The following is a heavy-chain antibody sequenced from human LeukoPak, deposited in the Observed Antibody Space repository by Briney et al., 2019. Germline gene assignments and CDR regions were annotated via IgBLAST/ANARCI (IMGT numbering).Heavy chain of an antibody. Sequence: GGSLRLSCAASGFTFSDHYMSWIRQAPGKGLEWVANIKEDGSEKYYVDSVKGRFTISRDNAKNSLYLQMNSLRAEDTAVYYCARDGSESYYDYWGQGTLVTVSS. CDR3: ARDGSESYYDY. D-gene: IGHD3-10*01. CDR2: IKEDGSEK. V-gene: IGHV3-7*01. CDR1: GFTFSDHY. J-gene: IGHJ4*02.